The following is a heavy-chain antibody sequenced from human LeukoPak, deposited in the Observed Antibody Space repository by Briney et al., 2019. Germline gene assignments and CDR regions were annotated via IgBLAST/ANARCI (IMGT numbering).Heavy chain of an antibody. CDR3: ARVENYYYDSSGSKSLPYFDC. CDR2: IYYSGST. J-gene: IGHJ4*02. CDR1: GVSISSGGYY. D-gene: IGHD3-22*01. V-gene: IGHV4-31*03. Sequence: PSETLSLTCTVSGVSISSGGYYWRWIRPHPGKGLEWIGYIYYSGSTYYNPSLKSRVTISVDTSKNQFSLKLSSVTAADTAVYYCARVENYYYDSSGSKSLPYFDCWGQGTLVTVSS.